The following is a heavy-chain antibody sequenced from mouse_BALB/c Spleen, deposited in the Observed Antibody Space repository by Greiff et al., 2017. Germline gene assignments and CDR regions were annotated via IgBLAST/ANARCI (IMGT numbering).Heavy chain of an antibody. CDR1: GFTFSSFG. J-gene: IGHJ3*01. Sequence: EVMLVESGGGLVQPGGSRKLSCAASGFTFSSFGMHWVRQAPEKGLEWVAYISSGSSTIYYADTVKGRFTISRDNPKNTLFLQMTSLRSEDTAMYYCARLSTTGLSYWGQGTLVTVSA. D-gene: IGHD1-1*01. CDR3: ARLSTTGLSY. V-gene: IGHV5-17*02. CDR2: ISSGSSTI.